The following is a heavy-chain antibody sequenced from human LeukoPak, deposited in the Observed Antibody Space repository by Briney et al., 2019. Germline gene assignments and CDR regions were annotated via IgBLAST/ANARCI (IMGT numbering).Heavy chain of an antibody. V-gene: IGHV3-74*01. CDR3: ATGHSYGYDY. J-gene: IGHJ4*02. D-gene: IGHD5-18*01. CDR2: VKGDGRTT. Sequence: GGSLKPSGAAPGFPFVNFGRNGFGHLQGKGRVWVALVKGDGRTTIYADSVKGRFTISRDNAKNTLYLQMNSLRADDSGVYYCATGHSYGYDYWGQGVLVTVSS. CDR1: GFPFVNFG.